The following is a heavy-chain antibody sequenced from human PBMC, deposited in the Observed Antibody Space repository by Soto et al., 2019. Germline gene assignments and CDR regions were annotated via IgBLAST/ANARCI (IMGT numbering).Heavy chain of an antibody. D-gene: IGHD2-2*01. Sequence: SETLSLTCAVYGGSFSGYYCSWIRQPPGKGLEWIGEINHSGSTNYNPSLKSRVTISVDTSKNQFSLKLSSVTAADTAVYYCARGLGYCSSTSCSRTYYYYYYGMDVWGQGTTVTSP. V-gene: IGHV4-34*01. J-gene: IGHJ6*02. CDR2: INHSGST. CDR1: GGSFSGYY. CDR3: ARGLGYCSSTSCSRTYYYYYYGMDV.